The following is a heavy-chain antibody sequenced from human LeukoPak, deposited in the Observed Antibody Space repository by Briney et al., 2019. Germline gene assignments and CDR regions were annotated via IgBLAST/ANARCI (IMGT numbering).Heavy chain of an antibody. CDR1: GFTFSSYW. Sequence: PGGSLRLSCAASGFTFSSYWMSWVRQAPGKGLEWVANIKQDGSEKYYVDSVKGRFTISRDNSKNTLYLQMNSLRAEDTAVYYCARDGGGSCYSPGGCYNYYYMDVWGKGTMVTVSS. D-gene: IGHD2-15*01. V-gene: IGHV3-7*01. CDR3: ARDGGGSCYSPGGCYNYYYMDV. J-gene: IGHJ6*03. CDR2: IKQDGSEK.